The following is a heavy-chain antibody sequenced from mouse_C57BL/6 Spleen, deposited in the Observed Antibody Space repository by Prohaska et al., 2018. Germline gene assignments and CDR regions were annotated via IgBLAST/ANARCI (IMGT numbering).Heavy chain of an antibody. Sequence: HGKSLEWIGYINPNNGGTSYNQKFKGKATLTVNKSSSTAYMELRSLTSEDSAVYYCARFDPAYYGYYYAMDYWGQGTSVTVSS. CDR2: INPNNGGT. J-gene: IGHJ4*01. CDR3: ARFDPAYYGYYYAMDY. D-gene: IGHD1-1*01. V-gene: IGHV1-22*01.